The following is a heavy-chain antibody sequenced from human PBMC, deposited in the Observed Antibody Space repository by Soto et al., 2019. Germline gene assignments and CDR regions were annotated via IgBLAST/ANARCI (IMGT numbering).Heavy chain of an antibody. CDR2: ISYDGSNK. Sequence: GGSLRLSCAASGFSFSNYALTWVRQAPGGGLEWVAVISYDGSNKYYADSVKGRFTISRDNSKNTLYLQMNSLRAEDTAVYYCARDGGLRFFYYYGMDAWGQGTTVTVYS. J-gene: IGHJ6*02. CDR3: ARDGGLRFFYYYGMDA. D-gene: IGHD3-3*01. CDR1: GFSFSNYA. V-gene: IGHV3-30-3*01.